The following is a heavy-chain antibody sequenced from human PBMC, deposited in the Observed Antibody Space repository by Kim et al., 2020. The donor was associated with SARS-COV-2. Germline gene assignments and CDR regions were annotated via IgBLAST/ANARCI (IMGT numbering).Heavy chain of an antibody. CDR3: ARLGEYGDYVPVGFDY. V-gene: IGHV4-59*01. D-gene: IGHD4-17*01. J-gene: IGHJ4*02. Sequence: SRKSRVTISVDTSKNQFSLKLSSVTAADTAVYYCARLGEYGDYVPVGFDYWGQGTLVTVSS.